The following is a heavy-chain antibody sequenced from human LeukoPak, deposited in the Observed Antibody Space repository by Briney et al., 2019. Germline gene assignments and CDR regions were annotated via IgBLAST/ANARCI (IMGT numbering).Heavy chain of an antibody. Sequence: GGSLRLSCAASGLTFSSYGMHWVRQAPGKGLEWVAFIRYDGSNKYYADSVKGRFTISRDNSKNTLYLQMNSLRAEDTAVYYCAKDVPRYCSGGSCSTIDYWGQGTLVTVSS. CDR3: AKDVPRYCSGGSCSTIDY. CDR1: GLTFSSYG. CDR2: IRYDGSNK. V-gene: IGHV3-30*02. D-gene: IGHD2-15*01. J-gene: IGHJ4*02.